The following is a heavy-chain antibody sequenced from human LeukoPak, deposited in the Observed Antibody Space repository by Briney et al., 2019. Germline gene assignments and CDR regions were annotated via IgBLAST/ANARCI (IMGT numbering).Heavy chain of an antibody. J-gene: IGHJ4*02. CDR1: GGTFSSYA. CDR2: IIPIFGTA. V-gene: IGHV1-69*13. CDR3: ARDPSSSEYYYDSSGHGD. Sequence: ASVKVSCKASGGTFSSYATSWVRQAPGQGLEWMGGIIPIFGTANYAQKFQGRVTITADESTSTAYMELSSLRSEDTAVYYCARDPSSSEYYYDSSGHGDWGQGTLVTVSS. D-gene: IGHD3-22*01.